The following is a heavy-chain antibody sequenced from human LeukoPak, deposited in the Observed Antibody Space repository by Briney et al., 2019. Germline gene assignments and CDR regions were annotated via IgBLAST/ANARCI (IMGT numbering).Heavy chain of an antibody. Sequence: SVKVSCKASGGTFSGYAISWVRQAPGQGLEWMGGIIPIFGTANYAQKFQGRVTITTDESTSTAYMELSSLRSEDTAVYYCARDLGGDRWFDPWGQGTLVTVSS. CDR1: GGTFSGYA. V-gene: IGHV1-69*05. CDR3: ARDLGGDRWFDP. J-gene: IGHJ5*02. D-gene: IGHD2-21*01. CDR2: IIPIFGTA.